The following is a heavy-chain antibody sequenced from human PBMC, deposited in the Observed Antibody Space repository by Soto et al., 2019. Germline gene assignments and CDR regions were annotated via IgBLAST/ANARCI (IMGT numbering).Heavy chain of an antibody. Sequence: EVQLLESGGGLVQPGGSLRLSCAASGFTFSSYAMTWVLRAPGKGLEWVSAISGSGNTTYYADSVKGRFTISRDSSKNTLYLQMNSLRAEDTAVYFCAKDLSSSWYPQYWGQGTLVTVSS. D-gene: IGHD6-13*01. CDR3: AKDLSSSWYPQY. V-gene: IGHV3-23*01. CDR1: GFTFSSYA. CDR2: ISGSGNTT. J-gene: IGHJ4*02.